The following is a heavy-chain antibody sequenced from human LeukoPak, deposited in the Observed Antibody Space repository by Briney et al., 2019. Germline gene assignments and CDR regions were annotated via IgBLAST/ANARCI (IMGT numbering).Heavy chain of an antibody. V-gene: IGHV4-38-2*02. CDR3: VRSEIDDYSRY. D-gene: IGHD4-11*01. CDR1: GYSISSGYE. Sequence: SQTLSLTCSVSGYSISSGYEWGWIRQPPGKRLEWIGSISQSGNTYDNLSLKSRVTMSVDTARNQFSLKLTSVTAADTAVYYCVRSEIDDYSRYWGRGMLVIVSS. J-gene: IGHJ4*02. CDR2: ISQSGNT.